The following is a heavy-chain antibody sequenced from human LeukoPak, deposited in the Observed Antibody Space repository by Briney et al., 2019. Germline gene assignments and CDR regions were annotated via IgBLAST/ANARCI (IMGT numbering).Heavy chain of an antibody. D-gene: IGHD5-12*01. V-gene: IGHV3-23*01. CDR3: AKTHYDLLDV. CDR2: MNNGPGAT. J-gene: IGHJ6*02. Sequence: GGSLRLSCAASGFTLSTYGMTWVRQPPGKGLEWVSAMNNGPGATFYRDSVRGRFTISRDDSKSTLYLQMNSLRAEDTGTYYCAKTHYDLLDVWGQGTTVTVSS. CDR1: GFTLSTYG.